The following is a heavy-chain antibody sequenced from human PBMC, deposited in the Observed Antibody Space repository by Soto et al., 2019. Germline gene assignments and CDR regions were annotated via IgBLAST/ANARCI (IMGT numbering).Heavy chain of an antibody. V-gene: IGHV4-30-4*01. J-gene: IGHJ4*02. CDR2: IYYSGST. CDR3: AGEATIAARLDS. CDR1: GGSISSGDYY. D-gene: IGHD6-6*01. Sequence: SETLSLTCTVSGGSISSGDYYWSWLRQPPGKGLERIGYIYYSGSTYYNPSLKSRVTISVDTSKNQFSLKLSSVTAADTAVYYCAGEATIAARLDSWGQGTLVTVSS.